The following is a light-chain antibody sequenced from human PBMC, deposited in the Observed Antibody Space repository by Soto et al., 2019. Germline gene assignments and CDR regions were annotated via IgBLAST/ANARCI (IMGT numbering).Light chain of an antibody. V-gene: IGLV2-14*01. J-gene: IGLJ2*01. CDR1: SSDVGDYNY. CDR2: EVS. CDR3: SAYAGSSAPVL. Sequence: QSALTQPASVSGSPGQSITISCTGTSSDVGDYNYVSWYQQHPGKAPKVMIYEVSHRPSGVSNRFSGSKSGNTASLTISGLQAGDEAAYYCSAYAGSSAPVLFGGGTKLTVL.